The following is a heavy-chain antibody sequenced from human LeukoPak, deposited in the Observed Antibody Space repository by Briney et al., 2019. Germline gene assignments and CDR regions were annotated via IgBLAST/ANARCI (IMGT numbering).Heavy chain of an antibody. V-gene: IGHV4-4*07. CDR1: GGSISSYF. Sequence: SETLSLTCTVSGGSISSYFWSWIRQPAGKGLEWIGRIYTSGSTDYNPSLKSRVTVSVDTSKNQFYLKLTSVAAADTAVYYCARGRRIPVGDDYWARESWSPSPQ. D-gene: IGHD6-19*01. J-gene: IGHJ4*02. CDR3: ARGRRIPVGDDY. CDR2: IYTSGST.